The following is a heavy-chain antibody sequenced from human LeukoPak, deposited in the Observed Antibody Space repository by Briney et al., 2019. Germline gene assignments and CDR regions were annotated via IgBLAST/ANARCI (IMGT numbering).Heavy chain of an antibody. V-gene: IGHV2-5*02. D-gene: IGHD3-9*01. CDR1: GFSLSTSGVG. CDR2: IYLDDDK. J-gene: IGHJ5*02. Sequence: ESGPTLVKPTQILTLTCTFSGFSLSTSGVGVGWVRQPPGKALEWLALIYLDDDKRYSPSLKSRLTITKDTSKNQVVLTMTNMDPVDTATYYCAHIQNILTGYYRSQYNWFDPWGQGTLVTVSS. CDR3: AHIQNILTGYYRSQYNWFDP.